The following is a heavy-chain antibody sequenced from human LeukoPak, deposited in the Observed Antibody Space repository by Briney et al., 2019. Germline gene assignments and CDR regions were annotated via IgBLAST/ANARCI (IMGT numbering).Heavy chain of an antibody. D-gene: IGHD4-17*01. J-gene: IGHJ6*02. CDR3: AKGDYGDYYGMDV. Sequence: GGSLRLSCAASGFTFSNAWMSWVRQAPGKGLEWVSAISGSGGSTYYADSVKGRFTISRDNSKNTLYLQMNSLRAEDTAVYYCAKGDYGDYYGMDVWGQGTTVTVS. CDR2: ISGSGGST. V-gene: IGHV3-23*01. CDR1: GFTFSNAW.